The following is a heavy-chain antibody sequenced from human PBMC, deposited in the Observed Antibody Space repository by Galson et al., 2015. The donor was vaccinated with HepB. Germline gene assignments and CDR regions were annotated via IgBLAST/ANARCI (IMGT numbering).Heavy chain of an antibody. D-gene: IGHD1-26*01. J-gene: IGHJ5*02. CDR3: VRSGTYGGEGTWFDP. V-gene: IGHV3-48*04. CDR2: ISGSRSNI. CDR1: GFSFTTSG. Sequence: SLRLSCAASGFSFTTSGMNWVRQAPGKGLEWLSYISGSRSNIYYADSVKGRFTISRDNAKNSLYLQMFSLRAEDTAVYYCVRSGTYGGEGTWFDPWGQGTLVTVSS.